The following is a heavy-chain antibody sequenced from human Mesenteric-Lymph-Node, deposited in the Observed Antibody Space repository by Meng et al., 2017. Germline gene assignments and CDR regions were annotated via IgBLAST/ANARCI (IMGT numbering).Heavy chain of an antibody. CDR2: IKQDGSEK. CDR3: ARVAGSYGSLGYGMDV. Sequence: GGSLRLSCAASGFTFSSYEMNWVRQAPGKGLEWVANIKQDGSEKYYVDSVKGRFTISRDNAKNSLYLQMNSLRAEDTAVYYCARVAGSYGSLGYGMDVWGQGTTVTVSS. CDR1: GFTFSSYE. D-gene: IGHD5-18*01. J-gene: IGHJ6*02. V-gene: IGHV3-7*01.